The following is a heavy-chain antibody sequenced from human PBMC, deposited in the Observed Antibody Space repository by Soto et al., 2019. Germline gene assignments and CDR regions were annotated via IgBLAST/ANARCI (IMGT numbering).Heavy chain of an antibody. CDR3: ARGYCSGGSCYGTFDY. D-gene: IGHD2-15*01. CDR1: GGSFSGYY. CDR2: INHSGST. J-gene: IGHJ4*02. Sequence: SETLCLTCAVYGGSFSGYYWSWIRQPPGKGLEWIGEINHSGSTNYNPSLKSRVTISVDTSKNQFSLKLSSVTAADTAVYYCARGYCSGGSCYGTFDYWGQGTLVTVSS. V-gene: IGHV4-34*01.